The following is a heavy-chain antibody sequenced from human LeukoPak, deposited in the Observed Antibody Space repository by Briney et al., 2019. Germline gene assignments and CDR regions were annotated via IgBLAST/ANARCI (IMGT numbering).Heavy chain of an antibody. CDR2: IIPILGIA. Sequence: GASVKVSCKASGGTFSSYAISWVRQAPGQGLEWMGRIIPILGIANYAQKLQGRVTMTTDTSTSTAYMELRSLRSDDTAVYYCARDDNTMLYGDYVQSPGYWGQGTLVTVSS. CDR3: ARDDNTMLYGDYVQSPGY. J-gene: IGHJ4*02. CDR1: GGTFSSYA. V-gene: IGHV1-69*04. D-gene: IGHD4-17*01.